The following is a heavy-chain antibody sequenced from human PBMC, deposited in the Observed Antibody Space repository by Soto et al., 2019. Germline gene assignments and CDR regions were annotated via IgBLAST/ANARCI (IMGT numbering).Heavy chain of an antibody. V-gene: IGHV3-21*01. J-gene: IGHJ4*02. Sequence: PGGSLRLSCAASGFTFSSYSMNWVRQAPGKGLEWVSSISSSSSYIYYADSVKGRFTISRDNAKNSLYLQMNSLRAEDTAVYYCASYDILTGYYTPPFYWGQGTLVTVSS. CDR3: ASYDILTGYYTPPFY. CDR1: GFTFSSYS. CDR2: ISSSSSYI. D-gene: IGHD3-9*01.